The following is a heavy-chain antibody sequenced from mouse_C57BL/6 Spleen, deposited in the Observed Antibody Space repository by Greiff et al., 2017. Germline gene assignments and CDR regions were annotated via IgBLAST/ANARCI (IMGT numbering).Heavy chain of an antibody. CDR2: IHPNSGST. Sequence: QVQLKQPGAELVKPGASVKLSCKASGYTFTSYWMHWVKQRPGQGLEWIGMIHPNSGSTNYNEKVKSKATLTVDKSSSTAYMQLSSLTSEDSAVYYCAMFRCTSYSLDYWGQGTTLTVSS. V-gene: IGHV1-64*01. CDR1: GYTFTSYW. CDR3: AMFRCTSYSLDY. J-gene: IGHJ2*01. D-gene: IGHD5-1*01.